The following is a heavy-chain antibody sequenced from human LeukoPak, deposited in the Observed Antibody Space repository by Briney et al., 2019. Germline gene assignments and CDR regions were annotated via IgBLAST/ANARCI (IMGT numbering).Heavy chain of an antibody. V-gene: IGHV3-30*02. CDR3: AKIGYCSSASCLRDTFEI. D-gene: IGHD2-2*01. CDR1: GFIFSNYG. J-gene: IGHJ3*02. Sequence: PAGSLRLSCAASGFIFSNYGMQWVRQATGKGLEWVAFIRYDGSNKYYVDSVKGRFITSRDNSKNTLYLQMNSLRPEDTAVYYCAKIGYCSSASCLRDTFEIWGQGTMVTVSS. CDR2: IRYDGSNK.